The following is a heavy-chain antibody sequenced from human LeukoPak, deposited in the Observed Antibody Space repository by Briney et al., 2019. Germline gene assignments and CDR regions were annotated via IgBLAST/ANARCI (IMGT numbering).Heavy chain of an antibody. D-gene: IGHD3-16*01. J-gene: IGHJ4*02. V-gene: IGHV1-2*02. CDR3: ARVGGGPVYYFDS. Sequence: ASVKVSCKASGYTSTGYYIHWVRQAPGQGLEWMGWINAYSGGTNYAQKFQGRVTMTRDTSISTAYMELSSLRSDDTAVYYCARVGGGPVYYFDSWGQGTLVTVSS. CDR1: GYTSTGYY. CDR2: INAYSGGT.